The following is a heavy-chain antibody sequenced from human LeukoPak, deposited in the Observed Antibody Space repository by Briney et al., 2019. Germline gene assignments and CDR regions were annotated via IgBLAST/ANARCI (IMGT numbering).Heavy chain of an antibody. CDR2: MNPNSGNT. D-gene: IGHD1-26*01. Sequence: ASVNVSCKASGYTFTSYDINWVRQAPGQGLEWMGWMNPNSGNTGYAQKFQGRVTMTRNTSISTAYMELSSLRSEDTAVYYCACAVRVGATERDYWGQGTLVTVSS. J-gene: IGHJ4*02. CDR1: GYTFTSYD. V-gene: IGHV1-8*01. CDR3: ACAVRVGATERDY.